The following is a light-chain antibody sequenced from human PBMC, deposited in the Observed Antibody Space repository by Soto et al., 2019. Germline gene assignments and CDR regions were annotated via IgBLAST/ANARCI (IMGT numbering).Light chain of an antibody. J-gene: IGKJ3*01. CDR1: QSISSW. V-gene: IGKV1-5*03. CDR2: KAS. CDR3: QHYNSYLVA. Sequence: DIQMTQSPSTLSASVGDRVTITCRASQSISSWLAWYQQKPGKAPKLLIYKASTLESGVPSRFSGSGSGTEFTLTISSLQPDDFATYYCQHYNSYLVAFGPGTKVDI.